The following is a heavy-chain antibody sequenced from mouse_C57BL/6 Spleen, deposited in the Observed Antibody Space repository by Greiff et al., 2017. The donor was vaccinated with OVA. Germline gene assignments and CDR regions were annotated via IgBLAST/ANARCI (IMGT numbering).Heavy chain of an antibody. D-gene: IGHD3-2*02. Sequence: QVQLKQSGAELMKPGASVKLSCKATGYTFTGYWIEWVKQRPGHGLEWIGEILPGSGSTNYNEKFKGKATFTADTSSNTAYMQLSSLTTEDSAIYYCASASGYVESAWFAYWGQGTLVTVSA. CDR3: ASASGYVESAWFAY. J-gene: IGHJ3*01. CDR1: GYTFTGYW. CDR2: ILPGSGST. V-gene: IGHV1-9*01.